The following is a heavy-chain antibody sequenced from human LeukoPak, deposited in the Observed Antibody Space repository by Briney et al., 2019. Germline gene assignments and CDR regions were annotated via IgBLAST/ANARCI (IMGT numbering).Heavy chain of an antibody. Sequence: GGSLRLSCAASGFTFSNYWMHWVRQAPGKWLVWVSYINSAGTNTNYADSVKGRFTISRDTAKNTLYLQMNSLRAEDTAVYYCRIAAAGRDYWGQGTLVTISS. CDR3: RIAAAGRDY. CDR2: INSAGTNT. J-gene: IGHJ4*02. CDR1: GFTFSNYW. D-gene: IGHD6-13*01. V-gene: IGHV3-74*01.